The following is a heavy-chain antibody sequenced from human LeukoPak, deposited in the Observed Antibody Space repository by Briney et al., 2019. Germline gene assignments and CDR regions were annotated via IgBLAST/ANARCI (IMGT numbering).Heavy chain of an antibody. CDR3: ATAAAAGTRGAFDI. CDR1: GGSISSYY. CDR2: IYYSGST. J-gene: IGHJ3*02. V-gene: IGHV4-59*08. Sequence: SETLSLTCTVSGGSISSYYWSWIRQPLGKGLEWIGYIYYSGSTNYNPSLKSRVTISVDTSKNQFSLKLSSVTAADTAVYYCATAAAAGTRGAFDIWGQGTMVTVSS. D-gene: IGHD6-13*01.